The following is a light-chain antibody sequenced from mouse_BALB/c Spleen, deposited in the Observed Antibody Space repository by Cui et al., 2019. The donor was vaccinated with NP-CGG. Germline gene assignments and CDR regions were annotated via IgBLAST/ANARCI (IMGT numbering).Light chain of an antibody. CDR1: TGAVITSHY. J-gene: IGLJ1*01. CDR2: GTN. CDR3: ALWYSNHWV. Sequence: QAVVTPESALTTSPGETVTLTCRSSTGAVITSHYANWVQEKPDHLFTGLIGGTNNRAPGVPARFSGSLIGDKAALTITGTQTEDEAIYFCALWYSNHWVFGGGTKLTVL. V-gene: IGLV1*01.